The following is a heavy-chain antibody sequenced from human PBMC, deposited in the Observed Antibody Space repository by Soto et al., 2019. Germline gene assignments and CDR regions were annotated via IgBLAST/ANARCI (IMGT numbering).Heavy chain of an antibody. V-gene: IGHV1-69*02. Sequence: QVQLVQSGAEVKKPGSSVKVSCKASGGTFSSYTISWVRQAPGQGLEWMGRIIPILGIANYAQKFQGRVTTTGXKSTSTAYMELSSLRSEDTAVYYCARDYGPRGFDYWGQGTLVTVSS. CDR3: ARDYGPRGFDY. CDR1: GGTFSSYT. J-gene: IGHJ4*02. CDR2: IIPILGIA. D-gene: IGHD4-17*01.